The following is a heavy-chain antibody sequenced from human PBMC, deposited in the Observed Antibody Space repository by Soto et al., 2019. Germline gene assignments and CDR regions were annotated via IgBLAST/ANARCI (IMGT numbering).Heavy chain of an antibody. J-gene: IGHJ6*03. CDR2: MNPNSGNT. CDR1: GYTFTSYD. V-gene: IGHV1-8*01. D-gene: IGHD3-9*01. Sequence: ASVKVSCKASGYTFTSYDINWVRQATGQGLEWMGWMNPNSGNTGYAQKFQGRVTMTRNTSISTAYMELSRLRSEDTAVYYCARGPILRYFDWLSEGWDYYYYMDVWGKGTTVTVSS. CDR3: ARGPILRYFDWLSEGWDYYYYMDV.